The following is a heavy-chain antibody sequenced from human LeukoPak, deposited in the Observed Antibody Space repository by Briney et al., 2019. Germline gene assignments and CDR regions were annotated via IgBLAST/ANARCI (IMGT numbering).Heavy chain of an antibody. D-gene: IGHD3/OR15-3a*01. J-gene: IGHJ4*02. Sequence: ASVKVSCKAFGYTFTSNYMHWVRQAPGQGLEWMGIINPSGGSTSYAQKFQGRVTMTRDTSTSTVYMELSSLRSEDTAVYYCARVPRNGLALDYWGQGTLVAVSS. CDR3: ARVPRNGLALDY. CDR1: GYTFTSNY. CDR2: INPSGGST. V-gene: IGHV1-46*01.